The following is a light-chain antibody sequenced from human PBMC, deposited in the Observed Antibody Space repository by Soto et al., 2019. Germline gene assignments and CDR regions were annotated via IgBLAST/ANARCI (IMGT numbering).Light chain of an antibody. CDR3: SSYTSSSTLV. CDR1: SSDVGGYNS. CDR2: DVS. Sequence: QSALTQPASVSGSTGQSITISCTGTSSDVGGYNSVFWYQQHPGKAPKLMIYDVSNRPSGVSNRFSGSKSVNTASLTISGLQAEDEADYYCSSYTSSSTLVFGGGTKLTVL. V-gene: IGLV2-14*01. J-gene: IGLJ2*01.